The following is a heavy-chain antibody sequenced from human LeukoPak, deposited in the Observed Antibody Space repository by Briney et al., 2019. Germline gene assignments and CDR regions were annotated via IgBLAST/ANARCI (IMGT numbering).Heavy chain of an antibody. J-gene: IGHJ4*02. Sequence: SETLSLTCTVSGYSISSGYYWGWIRQPPGKGLEWIGSIYHSGSTYYNPSLKSRVTISVDTSKNQFSLKLSSVTAADTAVYYCARDAGNSFDYWGQGTLVTVSS. V-gene: IGHV4-38-2*02. CDR2: IYHSGST. CDR1: GYSISSGYY. CDR3: ARDAGNSFDY.